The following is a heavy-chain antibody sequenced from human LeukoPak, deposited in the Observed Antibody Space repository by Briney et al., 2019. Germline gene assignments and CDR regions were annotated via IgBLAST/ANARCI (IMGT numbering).Heavy chain of an antibody. V-gene: IGHV3-21*01. D-gene: IGHD6-13*01. CDR2: ISSSSSYI. CDR1: GFTFSSYS. J-gene: IGHJ4*02. Sequence: GRSLRLSCAASGFTFSSYSMNWVRQAPGKGLEWVSSISSSSSYIYYADSVKGRFTISRDNAKNSLYLQMNSLRAEDTAVYYCARGEIYSSSWSYFDYWGQGTLVTVSS. CDR3: ARGEIYSSSWSYFDY.